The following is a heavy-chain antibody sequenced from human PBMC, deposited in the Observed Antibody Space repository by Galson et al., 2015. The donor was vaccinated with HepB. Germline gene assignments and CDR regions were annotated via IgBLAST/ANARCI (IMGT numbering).Heavy chain of an antibody. CDR2: ISYDGSNK. V-gene: IGHV3-30*18. D-gene: IGHD3-22*01. J-gene: IGHJ4*02. Sequence: SLRLSCAASGFTFSSSGMHWVRQAPGKGLEWVAVISYDGSNKYYADSVKGRFTISRDNSKNTLYLQMNSLRAEDTAVYYCAKDRDYYDSSGTFDYWGQGTLVTVSS. CDR3: AKDRDYYDSSGTFDY. CDR1: GFTFSSSG.